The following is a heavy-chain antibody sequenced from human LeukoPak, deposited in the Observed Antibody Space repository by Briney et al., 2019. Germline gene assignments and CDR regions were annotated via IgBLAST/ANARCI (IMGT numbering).Heavy chain of an antibody. D-gene: IGHD2/OR15-2a*01. CDR1: GFTFNIFG. CDR2: ITSTSTYI. Sequence: GGSLRLSCAASGFTFNIFGMSWVRQAPGKGLEWVSSITSTSTYIYYGDSVKGRFTISRDNAKNSLYLQMNSLRAEDTAVYYCARVLDYWGQGTLVTVSS. J-gene: IGHJ4*02. V-gene: IGHV3-21*01. CDR3: ARVLDY.